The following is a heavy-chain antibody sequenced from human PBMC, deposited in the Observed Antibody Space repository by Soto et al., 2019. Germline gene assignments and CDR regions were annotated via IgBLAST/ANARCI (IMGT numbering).Heavy chain of an antibody. CDR2: INSDGSST. D-gene: IGHD2-2*01. CDR3: ARRCSSTSCYRGYDY. J-gene: IGHJ4*02. V-gene: IGHV3-74*01. CDR1: GFTFSSYW. Sequence: GGSLRLSCAASGFTFSSYWMHWVRQAPGKGLVWVSRINSDGSSTSYADSVKGRFTISRDNAKNTLYLQMNSLRAEDTAVYYCARRCSSTSCYRGYDYWGQGTLVTVSS.